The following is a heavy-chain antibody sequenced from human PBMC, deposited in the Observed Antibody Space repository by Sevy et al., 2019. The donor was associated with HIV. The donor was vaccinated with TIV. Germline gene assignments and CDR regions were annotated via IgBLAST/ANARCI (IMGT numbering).Heavy chain of an antibody. Sequence: ASVKVSCKASGGTFSSYAISWVRQAPGQGLEWMVGIIPIFGTANYAQKFQGRVTITADESTSTATMELSSLRSEDTAVYYCASGGGPSSPRYYYYGMDVWGQGTTVTVSS. CDR1: GGTFSSYA. J-gene: IGHJ6*02. CDR2: IIPIFGTA. CDR3: ASGGGPSSPRYYYYGMDV. V-gene: IGHV1-69*13.